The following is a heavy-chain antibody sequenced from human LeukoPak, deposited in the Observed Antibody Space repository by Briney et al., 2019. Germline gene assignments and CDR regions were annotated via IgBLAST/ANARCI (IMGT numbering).Heavy chain of an antibody. V-gene: IGHV4-59*01. J-gene: IGHJ4*02. D-gene: IGHD6-13*01. CDR2: IYYSGST. Sequence: SETLSLTCTVSGGSISSYYWSWIRQPPGKGLEWIGYIYYSGSTNYNPSLKSRVTISVDTSKNQFSLRLSSVTAADAAVYYCARVTGYVMEDYFDYWGQGTLVTVSS. CDR3: ARVTGYVMEDYFDY. CDR1: GGSISSYY.